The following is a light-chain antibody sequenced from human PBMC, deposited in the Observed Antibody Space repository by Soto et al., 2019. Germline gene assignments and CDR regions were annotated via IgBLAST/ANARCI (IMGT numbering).Light chain of an antibody. Sequence: QSALTQPASVSGSPGQSITIPCTGSSSDVGNYRYVSWYQHHPGKVPKLMIYDVNNRPSGISNRFSGSKSGNTASLTISGLQAEDEADYYCSSYTTSSTVIFGGGTQLTVL. CDR2: DVN. CDR3: SSYTTSSTVI. J-gene: IGLJ2*01. CDR1: SSDVGNYRY. V-gene: IGLV2-14*03.